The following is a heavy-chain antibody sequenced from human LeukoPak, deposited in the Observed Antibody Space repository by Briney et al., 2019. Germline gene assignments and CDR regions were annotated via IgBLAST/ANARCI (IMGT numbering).Heavy chain of an antibody. Sequence: SETLSLTCTVSGGSISSYYWSWIRQPPGKGLEWIGYIYYSGSTNYNPSLKSRVTISVDTSKNQFSLKLSSVTAADTAVYYCARDGGIAAAGDYDAFDIWGQGTMVTVSS. V-gene: IGHV4-59*01. CDR1: GGSISSYY. D-gene: IGHD6-13*01. CDR2: IYYSGST. J-gene: IGHJ3*02. CDR3: ARDGGIAAAGDYDAFDI.